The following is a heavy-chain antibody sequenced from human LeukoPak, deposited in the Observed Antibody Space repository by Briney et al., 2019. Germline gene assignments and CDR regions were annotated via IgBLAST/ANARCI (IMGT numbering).Heavy chain of an antibody. CDR1: GYTFTGYY. CDR3: ARVGAVVTALFDY. Sequence: ASVEVSCKASGYTFTGYYMYWVRQAPGQGLEWMGRINPNSGGTNYAQKFQGRVTMTRDTSISTAYMELSRLRSDDTAVYYCARVGAVVTALFDYWGQGTLVTVSS. D-gene: IGHD2-21*02. CDR2: INPNSGGT. V-gene: IGHV1-2*06. J-gene: IGHJ4*02.